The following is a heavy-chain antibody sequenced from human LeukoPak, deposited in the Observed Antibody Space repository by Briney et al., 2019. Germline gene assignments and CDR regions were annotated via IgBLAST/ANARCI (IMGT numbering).Heavy chain of an antibody. CDR2: MNPSGGST. J-gene: IGHJ4*01. Sequence: ASVKVSCKASGYTFTSYYMHWVRQAPGQGLQWMGIMNPSGGSTSYAQKFQGRVTMTRDTSTSTVYMELSSLRVEVTAVDHCARENYGGNSAVGYWGHGTLVTVSS. CDR3: ARENYGGNSAVGY. D-gene: IGHD4-23*01. V-gene: IGHV1-46*03. CDR1: GYTFTSYY.